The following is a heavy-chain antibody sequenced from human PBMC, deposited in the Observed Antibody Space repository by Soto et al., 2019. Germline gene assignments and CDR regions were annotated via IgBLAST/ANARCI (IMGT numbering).Heavy chain of an antibody. J-gene: IGHJ4*02. CDR2: ISDDGSIK. CDR3: ARSIETAMDPCDY. D-gene: IGHD5-18*01. Sequence: GGSLRLSCAASGFSFTTYAMHWVRQAPGKGLEWVAVISDDGSIKYYADSVKGRFTISRDNSKNTFYLQMNSLRGDDTALYYCARSIETAMDPCDYWGQGALVTVSS. V-gene: IGHV3-30-3*01. CDR1: GFSFTTYA.